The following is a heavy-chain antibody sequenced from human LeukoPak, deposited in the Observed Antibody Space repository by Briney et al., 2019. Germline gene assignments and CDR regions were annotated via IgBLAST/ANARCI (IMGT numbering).Heavy chain of an antibody. CDR2: ISNDGTNK. J-gene: IGHJ4*02. CDR3: AKESTWTGTDTNYFDY. V-gene: IGHV3-30*18. D-gene: IGHD3/OR15-3a*01. Sequence: PGGSLRLSCAASGFTFSNYGMHWVRQAPGKGVEWGAVISNDGTNKYYADSVKGRFTFSRDNSKTTLYLQMNSLRTEDTAVYYCAKESTWTGTDTNYFDYWGQGTLVTVSS. CDR1: GFTFSNYG.